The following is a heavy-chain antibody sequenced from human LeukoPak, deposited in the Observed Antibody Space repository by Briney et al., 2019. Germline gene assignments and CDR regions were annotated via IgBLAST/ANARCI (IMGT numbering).Heavy chain of an antibody. J-gene: IGHJ6*03. Sequence: SETLSLTCTVSGGSISSYYWSWIRQPPGKGLEWIGYIYYSGSTNYNPSLKSRVTISVDTSKNQFSLKLSSVTAADTAVYYCAGRYYYGSGSSYYYMDVWGKGTTVTVSS. CDR3: AGRYYYGSGSSYYYMDV. D-gene: IGHD3-10*01. CDR1: GGSISSYY. CDR2: IYYSGST. V-gene: IGHV4-59*01.